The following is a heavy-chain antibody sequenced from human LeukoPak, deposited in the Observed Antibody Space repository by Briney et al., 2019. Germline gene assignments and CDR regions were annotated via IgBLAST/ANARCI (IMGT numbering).Heavy chain of an antibody. V-gene: IGHV4-34*01. D-gene: IGHD3-22*01. CDR2: MNPSGST. CDR3: ARGRQDVTMIVVVMTAVSYYLDV. J-gene: IGHJ6*03. Sequence: PSETLSLTCACYGGSFSGYYWTGLRQTPEKGLEWIGEMNPSGSTNYNPSLKRRVTISVATSKHQCPLELSSVSATDTAVYYCARGRQDVTMIVVVMTAVSYYLDVWGKGTTVSVS. CDR1: GGSFSGYY.